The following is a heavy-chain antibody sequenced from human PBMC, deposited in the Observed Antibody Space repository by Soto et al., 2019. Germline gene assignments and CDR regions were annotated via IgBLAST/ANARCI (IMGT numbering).Heavy chain of an antibody. CDR3: ARGVVGSSSHYYYYYMDV. V-gene: IGHV1-3*01. J-gene: IGHJ6*03. CDR1: GYTFTSYA. CDR2: INAGNGNT. Sequence: QVQLVQSGAEVKKPGASVKVSCKASGYTFTSYAMHWVRQAPGQRLEWMGWINAGNGNTKYSQKFQGRVTITRDTSASTAYTELSSLRSEDTAVYYCARGVVGSSSHYYYYYMDVWGKGTTVTVSS. D-gene: IGHD6-6*01.